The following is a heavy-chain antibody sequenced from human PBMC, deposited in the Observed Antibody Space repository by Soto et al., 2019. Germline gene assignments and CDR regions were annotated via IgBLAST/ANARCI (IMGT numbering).Heavy chain of an antibody. CDR3: ARGVMTTVPASYCYGMDV. Sequence: EVQLLESGGGMVEPRGSLKLSCAASGFSFGTYVMNWVRQAPGKGLEWVSGISGSGGRVYSADSVKGRLTISRDNSRNTLYRQMNRLRAEDTSIYFGARGVMTTVPASYCYGMDVWGQGTTVTVSS. V-gene: IGHV3-23*01. D-gene: IGHD4-4*01. CDR1: GFSFGTYV. J-gene: IGHJ6*01. CDR2: ISGSGGRV.